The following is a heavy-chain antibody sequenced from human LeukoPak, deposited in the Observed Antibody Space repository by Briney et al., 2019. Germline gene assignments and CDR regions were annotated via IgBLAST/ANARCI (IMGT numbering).Heavy chain of an antibody. Sequence: ASVKVSCKASGGTFSSYAMSWVRQAPGKGLEWVSAISGSGGSTYYADSVKGRFTISRDNSKNTLYLQMNSLRAEDTAVYYCAKDLPDDYVFDYWGQGTLVTVSS. CDR2: ISGSGGST. J-gene: IGHJ4*02. CDR3: AKDLPDDYVFDY. V-gene: IGHV3-23*01. CDR1: GGTFSSYA. D-gene: IGHD4-17*01.